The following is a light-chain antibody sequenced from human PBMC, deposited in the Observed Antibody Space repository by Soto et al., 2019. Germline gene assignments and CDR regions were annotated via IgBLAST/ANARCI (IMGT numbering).Light chain of an antibody. J-gene: IGKJ4*01. CDR1: QGISCH. CDR3: QQYFSYPLT. Sequence: AVRMTQSPSSFSASTGDRVTITCRASQGISCHLAWYQVKTGKDPRLLIYTASYLQSGVPSRFSGSGSGTDFTLTLSSLQSEDSAVYYCQQYFSYPLTFGGGTKVEIK. CDR2: TAS. V-gene: IGKV1-8*01.